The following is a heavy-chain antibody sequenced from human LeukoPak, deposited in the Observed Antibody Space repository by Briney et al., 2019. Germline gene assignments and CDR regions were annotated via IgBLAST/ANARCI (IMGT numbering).Heavy chain of an antibody. CDR1: GFTFSSDW. J-gene: IGHJ4*02. V-gene: IGHV3-74*01. CDR2: INSDGSST. Sequence: GGSLRLPCAASGFTFSSDWMHWVRQAPGKGLVWVSRINSDGSSTSYADSVKGRFTISRDNAKNTLYLQMNSLRAEDTAVYYCARAYYDFWSGYQSTIDYWGQGTLVTVSS. CDR3: ARAYYDFWSGYQSTIDY. D-gene: IGHD3-3*01.